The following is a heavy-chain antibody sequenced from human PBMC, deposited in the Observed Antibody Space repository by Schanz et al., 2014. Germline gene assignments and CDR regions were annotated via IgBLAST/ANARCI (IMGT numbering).Heavy chain of an antibody. CDR3: ARDGDFDY. Sequence: VQLVESGGGMVQPGRSLRLSCATSGLNFDYYGMNWVRQAPGKGLEWVAIIWYDGSNKYYADSVKGRFTISRDNSKNTLFLQMSSLRAEDTAVYYCARDGDFDYWGQGTLVTVSS. CDR2: IWYDGSNK. CDR1: GLNFDYYG. J-gene: IGHJ4*02. V-gene: IGHV3-33*01.